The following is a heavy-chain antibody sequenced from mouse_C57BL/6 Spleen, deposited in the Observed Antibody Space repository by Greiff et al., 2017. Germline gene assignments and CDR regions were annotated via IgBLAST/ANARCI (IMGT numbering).Heavy chain of an antibody. CDR3: ARRATTYYFDY. CDR2: IYPGDGDT. J-gene: IGHJ2*01. Sequence: QVQLQQSGAELVKPGASVKISCKASGYAFSSYWMNWVKQRPGKGLEGIGQIYPGDGDTNYNGKFKGKATLTADKSSSTAYMQLSSLTSEDAAVYFCARRATTYYFDYWGQGTTLTVSS. V-gene: IGHV1-80*01. CDR1: GYAFSSYW. D-gene: IGHD1-1*01.